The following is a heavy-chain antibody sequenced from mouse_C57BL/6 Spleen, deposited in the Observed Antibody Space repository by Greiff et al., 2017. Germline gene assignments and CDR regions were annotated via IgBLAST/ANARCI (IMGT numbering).Heavy chain of an antibody. D-gene: IGHD4-1*01. V-gene: IGHV5-17*01. CDR2: ISSGSSTI. CDR1: GFTFSDYG. J-gene: IGHJ2*01. Sequence: DVMLVESGGGLVKPGGSLKLSCAASGFTFSDYGMHWVRQAPEKGLEWVAYISSGSSTIYYADTVKGRFTISRDNAKNTLFLQMTSLRSEDTAMYYCARGLPGTRAFDYWGQGTTLTVSS. CDR3: ARGLPGTRAFDY.